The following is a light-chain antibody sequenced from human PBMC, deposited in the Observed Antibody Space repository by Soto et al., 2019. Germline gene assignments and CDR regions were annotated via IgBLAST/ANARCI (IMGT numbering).Light chain of an antibody. J-gene: IGKJ5*01. Sequence: EIVLKQSQGTRCLSPVERATLSCRASQNFGSTYLAWYQQKPGQAPRLLIYGASSRATGIPDRFSGSGSGTDFTLTISRLEPEDFAVYYCQQRNVWPPVTVGQGTRLEIK. CDR1: QNFGSTY. CDR2: GAS. CDR3: QQRNVWPPVT. V-gene: IGKV3D-20*02.